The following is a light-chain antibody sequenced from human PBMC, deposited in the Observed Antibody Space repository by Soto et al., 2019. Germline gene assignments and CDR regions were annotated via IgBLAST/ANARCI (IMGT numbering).Light chain of an antibody. Sequence: QSSLTQPTSVSGSPGQSITISCTGNHNDIGTYDYVSWYQQHPGRAPRLLIHGVTTRPSGISGRFSASKSGNTASLTISGLQPGDEADYYCSSYTTSTTVVFGTGTKVTVL. V-gene: IGLV2-14*03. CDR2: GVT. CDR3: SSYTTSTTVV. CDR1: HNDIGTYDY. J-gene: IGLJ1*01.